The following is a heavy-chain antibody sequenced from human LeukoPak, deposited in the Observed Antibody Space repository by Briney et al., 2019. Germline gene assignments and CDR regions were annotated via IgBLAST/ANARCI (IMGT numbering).Heavy chain of an antibody. J-gene: IGHJ3*02. D-gene: IGHD6-19*01. CDR1: VFTFSDFL. V-gene: IGHV3-7*01. Sequence: GGSLRLSCIGSVFTFSDFLMTWVRQTPGQGLEWVANVNKDGYQEQYADSLRGRFTISKDNSKNSIYLQLNSLRAEDTGVYYCVRNRGWYALDMWGQGTMVTVSS. CDR3: VRNRGWYALDM. CDR2: VNKDGYQE.